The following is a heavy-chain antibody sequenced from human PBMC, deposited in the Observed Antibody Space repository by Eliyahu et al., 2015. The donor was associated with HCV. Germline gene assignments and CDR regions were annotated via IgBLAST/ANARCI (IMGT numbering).Heavy chain of an antibody. CDR1: GFTFSSXG. D-gene: IGHD6-13*01. CDR3: ARDWGGSSWRAYYYYGMDV. Sequence: QVQLVESGGGVVQPGRSLRLSCAASGFTFSSXGMLGVRQAPGKGLEWVAVIWYDGSNKYYADSVKGRFTISRDNSKNTLYLQMNSLRAEDTAVYYCARDWGGSSWRAYYYYGMDVWGQGTTVTVSS. V-gene: IGHV3-33*01. CDR2: IWYDGSNK. J-gene: IGHJ6*02.